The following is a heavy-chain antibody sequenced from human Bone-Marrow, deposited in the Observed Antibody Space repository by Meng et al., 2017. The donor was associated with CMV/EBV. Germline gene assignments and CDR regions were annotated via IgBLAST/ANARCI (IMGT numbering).Heavy chain of an antibody. CDR1: GGSFSGYY. V-gene: IGHV4-34*01. CDR3: AGYIVGATRY. CDR2: INHSGST. J-gene: IGHJ4*02. D-gene: IGHD1-26*01. Sequence: SETLSLTCAVYGGSFSGYYWSWIRQPPGKGLEWIGEINHSGSTNYNPSLKSRVTISVDTSKNQFSQKLSSVTAADTAVYYCAGYIVGATRYWGQGTLVTVSS.